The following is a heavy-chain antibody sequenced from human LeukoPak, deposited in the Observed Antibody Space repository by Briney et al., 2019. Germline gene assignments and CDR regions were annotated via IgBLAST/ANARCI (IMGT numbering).Heavy chain of an antibody. CDR2: ISSNGGST. CDR1: GFTLCGTA. Sequence: GGSLRLSSSAPGFTLCGTAMQCVRQAPGKGLEYVSAISSNGGSTYYADSVKGRFTISRDNSKNTLYLQMSSLRAKDTAVYYCVKVPSEELYSAGGSSTFDYWGQGTLVTVSS. V-gene: IGHV3-64D*06. J-gene: IGHJ4*02. D-gene: IGHD3-10*01. CDR3: VKVPSEELYSAGGSSTFDY.